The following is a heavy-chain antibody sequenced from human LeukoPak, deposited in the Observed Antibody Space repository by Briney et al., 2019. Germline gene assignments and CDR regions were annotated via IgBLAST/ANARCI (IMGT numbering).Heavy chain of an antibody. V-gene: IGHV4-34*01. CDR3: ARETPFWNGSPDY. CDR1: GGSISSYD. CDR2: INHSGST. J-gene: IGHJ4*02. D-gene: IGHD1-1*01. Sequence: SETLSLTCTVSGGSISSYDWSWIRQPPGKGLEWIGEINHSGSTNYNPSLKSRVTISVDTSKNQFSLKLSSVTAADTAVYYCARETPFWNGSPDYWGQGTLVTVSS.